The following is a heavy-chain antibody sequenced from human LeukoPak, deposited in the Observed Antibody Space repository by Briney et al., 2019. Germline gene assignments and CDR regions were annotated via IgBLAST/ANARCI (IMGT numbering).Heavy chain of an antibody. CDR1: GYTFTGYY. D-gene: IGHD1/OR15-1a*01. CDR3: ARDQTGTSDY. V-gene: IGHV1-2*02. CDR2: INPNSGGT. Sequence: GASVKVSCKASGYTFTGYYMHWVRQAPGQGLEWMGWINPNSGGTNYAQKFQGRVTMTRDTSISTAYMELSSLRSEDTAVYYCARDQTGTSDYWGQGTLVTVSS. J-gene: IGHJ4*02.